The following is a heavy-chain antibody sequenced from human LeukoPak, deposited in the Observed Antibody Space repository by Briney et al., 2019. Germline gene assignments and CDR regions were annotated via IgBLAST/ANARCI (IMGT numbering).Heavy chain of an antibody. CDR2: IYHSGST. V-gene: IGHV4-30-2*01. CDR3: ARNRLSSSFQNFDY. D-gene: IGHD6-6*01. CDR1: GGSISSGGYY. J-gene: IGHJ4*02. Sequence: PSETLSLTCTVSGGSISSGGYYWSWIRRPPGKGLEWIGYIYHSGSTYYNPSLKSRVTISVDRSKNQFSLKLSSVTAADTAVYYCARNRLSSSFQNFDYWGQGTLVTVSS.